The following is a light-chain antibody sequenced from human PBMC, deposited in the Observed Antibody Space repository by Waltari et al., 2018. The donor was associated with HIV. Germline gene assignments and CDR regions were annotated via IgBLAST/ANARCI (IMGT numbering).Light chain of an antibody. CDR2: KAS. CDR1: KSIGSW. V-gene: IGKV1-5*03. Sequence: DIQMTQFPSSLSASTGDRVTITCRASKSIGSWLAWYQQKPGKAPKLLIYKASDLESGVPSRFSGRGSGTEFTLTISSLQPDDSATYYCQQYDTSSPTFGQGTKVEVK. CDR3: QQYDTSSPT. J-gene: IGKJ1*01.